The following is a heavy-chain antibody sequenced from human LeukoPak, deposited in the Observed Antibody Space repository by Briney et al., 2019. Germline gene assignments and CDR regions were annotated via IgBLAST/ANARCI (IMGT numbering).Heavy chain of an antibody. Sequence: GGSLRLSCAASGFTFSNYAMHWVRQAPGKGLEWVAVISYDGSDKYYADSVKGRFTISRDNSKHTLYLQMNSLRAEETAVYYCAREPLNCSGGRCYTFDYWGQGKLVTVSS. J-gene: IGHJ4*02. CDR3: AREPLNCSGGRCYTFDY. CDR1: GFTFSNYA. V-gene: IGHV3-30*04. CDR2: ISYDGSDK. D-gene: IGHD2-15*01.